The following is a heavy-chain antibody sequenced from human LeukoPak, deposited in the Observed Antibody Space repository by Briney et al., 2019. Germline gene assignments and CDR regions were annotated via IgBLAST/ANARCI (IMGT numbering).Heavy chain of an antibody. J-gene: IGHJ2*01. V-gene: IGHV4-59*01. D-gene: IGHD3-16*01. CDR2: IYYSGRT. CDR3: ARVTRWGFYRYFDL. CDR1: GGSITSYY. Sequence: SETLSLTCTVSGGSITSYYWSWIWQAPGKGLEWIGNIYYSGRTNYNTSLTRRDTISVDTSKNQFSLKLSSVTAADAAVYFCARVTRWGFYRYFDLWGGGTLGTVSS.